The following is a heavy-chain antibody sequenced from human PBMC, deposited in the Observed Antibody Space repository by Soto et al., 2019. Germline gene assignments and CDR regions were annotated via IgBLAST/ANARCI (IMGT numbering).Heavy chain of an antibody. CDR1: GFTLSSYW. CDR3: VTDGSTGWHFAS. CDR2: TRQDGGQS. Sequence: PGGSLRLSCEASGFTLSSYWMSWIRQAPGKGLEWVANTRQDGGQSYLVDSVQGRFTISRDNAKNSVYLQMNSLRAEDTAVYYCVTDGSTGWHFASWGQGTLVTVSS. J-gene: IGHJ4*02. D-gene: IGHD6-19*01. V-gene: IGHV3-7*01.